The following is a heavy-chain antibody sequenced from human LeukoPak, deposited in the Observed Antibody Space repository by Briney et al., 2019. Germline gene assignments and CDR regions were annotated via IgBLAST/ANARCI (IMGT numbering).Heavy chain of an antibody. CDR2: INPNSGGT. CDR3: ARAWRRVVEAATLPAIGY. CDR1: GYTFTGYY. J-gene: IGHJ4*02. V-gene: IGHV1-2*06. D-gene: IGHD2-15*01. Sequence: ASVKVSCKASGYTFTGYYMHWVRQAPGQGLEWMGRINPNSGGTNYAQKFQGKFTMTRNTSVSTAYMELSRLRADDTAVYYCARAWRRVVEAATLPAIGYWGQGTLVTVSS.